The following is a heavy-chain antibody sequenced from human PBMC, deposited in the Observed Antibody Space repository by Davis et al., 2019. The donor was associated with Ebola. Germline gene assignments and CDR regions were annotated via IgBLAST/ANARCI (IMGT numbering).Heavy chain of an antibody. V-gene: IGHV3-74*01. J-gene: IGHJ4*02. D-gene: IGHD6-13*01. CDR2: INSDGRTT. CDR1: EFTFSSYW. Sequence: GESLKISCAASEFTFSSYWMHWVRQAPGKGLVWVSRINSDGRTTAYADSVKGRFTISRDNSKNSLFLQMSSLRAEDTAVYYCTRGPLIKAAGSYWGQGTQVTVSS. CDR3: TRGPLIKAAGSY.